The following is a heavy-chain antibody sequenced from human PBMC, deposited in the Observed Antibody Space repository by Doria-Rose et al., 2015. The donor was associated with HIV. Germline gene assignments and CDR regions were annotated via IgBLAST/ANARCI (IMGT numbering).Heavy chain of an antibody. V-gene: IGHV3-9*01. CDR3: AKAPIIGPKYYFYMDV. J-gene: IGHJ6*03. CDR1: GFSFESYA. Sequence: VQLGESGGGLVQLGRSLRLSCVGSGFSFESYAMHWVRLAPGKGLEWVAGISWDSGAKGNAGSVECRLTISRDNAKKSVYLEMRSLRPEDTAFYYCAKAPIIGPKYYFYMDVWGKGTSVTVSS. CDR2: ISWDSGAK. D-gene: IGHD3-3*01.